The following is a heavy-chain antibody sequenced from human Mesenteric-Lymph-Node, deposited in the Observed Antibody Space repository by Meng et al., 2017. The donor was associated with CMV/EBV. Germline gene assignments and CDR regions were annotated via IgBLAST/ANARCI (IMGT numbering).Heavy chain of an antibody. V-gene: IGHV1-8*01. J-gene: IGHJ6*02. Sequence: ASVKVSCKASGYTFTSYDINWVRQATGQGLEWMGWMNPNSGNTGYAQKFQGRVTMTRNTSISTAYMELSSLRSEDTAVYYCARGLYGYYYYGMDVRGQGTTVTVSS. CDR1: GYTFTSYD. CDR2: MNPNSGNT. CDR3: ARGLYGYYYYGMDV. D-gene: IGHD4-17*01.